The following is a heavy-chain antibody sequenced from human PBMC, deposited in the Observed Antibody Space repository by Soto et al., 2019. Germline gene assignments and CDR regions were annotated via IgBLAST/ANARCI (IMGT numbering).Heavy chain of an antibody. CDR3: AGRFPYVSSRYHLNY. V-gene: IGHV4-39*01. CDR2: IYYLGNT. D-gene: IGHD3-22*01. J-gene: IGHJ4*02. Sequence: PSETLSLTCTVSGGSISSSSSYWGWIRQPPGKGLEWVGSIYYLGNTYYNPSLGGRVSISVGKSKNQFSLNLNSVTAADTAVFYCAGRFPYVSSRYHLNYLGQGTLVTVSS. CDR1: GGSISSSSSY.